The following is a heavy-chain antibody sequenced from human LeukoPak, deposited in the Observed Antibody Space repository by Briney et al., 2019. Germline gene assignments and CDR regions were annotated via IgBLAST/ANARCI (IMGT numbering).Heavy chain of an antibody. CDR3: ARVHDSGYYSVFDY. Sequence: SETLSLTCTVSGGSISGGSSYWGWIRQHPGKGLEWIGNIYYSGSTYYNPSLKSRLTISVDTSKNQFFLKLSSVTAADTALYYCARVHDSGYYSVFDYWGQGTLVTVSS. CDR2: IYYSGST. CDR1: GGSISGGSSY. D-gene: IGHD3-22*01. V-gene: IGHV4-31*03. J-gene: IGHJ4*02.